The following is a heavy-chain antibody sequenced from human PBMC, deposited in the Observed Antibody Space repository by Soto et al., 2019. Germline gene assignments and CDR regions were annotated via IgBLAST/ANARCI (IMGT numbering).Heavy chain of an antibody. J-gene: IGHJ3*02. D-gene: IGHD3-3*01. CDR1: GGSISSYY. V-gene: IGHV4-4*07. CDR2: IYTSGST. CDR3: ARGERFHDAFDI. Sequence: PSETLSLTCTVSGGSISSYYWSWIRQPAGKGLEWIGRIYTSGSTNYNPSLKSRVTMSVDTSENQFSLKLSSVTAADTAVYYCARGERFHDAFDICGQRTMVTVSS.